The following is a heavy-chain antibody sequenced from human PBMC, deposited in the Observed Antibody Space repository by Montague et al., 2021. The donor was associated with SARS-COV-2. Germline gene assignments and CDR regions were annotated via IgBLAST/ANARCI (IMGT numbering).Heavy chain of an antibody. Sequence: SETLSLTCAVYGVSFSGYYWSWIRQPPGKGLEWIGEINHSGSTNYNPSLKSRVTISVDTSENQFSLKLSSVTAADTAVYYCARGPKAAGKAFYYYYGMDVWGQGTTVTVSS. CDR3: ARGPKAAGKAFYYYYGMDV. D-gene: IGHD6-13*01. CDR2: INHSGST. J-gene: IGHJ6*02. V-gene: IGHV4-34*01. CDR1: GVSFSGYY.